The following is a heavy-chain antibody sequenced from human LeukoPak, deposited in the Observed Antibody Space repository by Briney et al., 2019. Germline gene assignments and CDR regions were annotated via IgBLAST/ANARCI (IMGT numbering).Heavy chain of an antibody. CDR1: GYTFTSYG. Sequence: ASVTVSFTASGYTFTSYGISWVRQAPGQGLEWMGWISAYNGNTNYAQKLQGRVTMTTDTSTSTAYMELRSLRSDDTAVYYCARVRTGIVGAAYYFDYWGQGTLVTVSS. V-gene: IGHV1-18*01. CDR2: ISAYNGNT. D-gene: IGHD1-26*01. CDR3: ARVRTGIVGAAYYFDY. J-gene: IGHJ4*02.